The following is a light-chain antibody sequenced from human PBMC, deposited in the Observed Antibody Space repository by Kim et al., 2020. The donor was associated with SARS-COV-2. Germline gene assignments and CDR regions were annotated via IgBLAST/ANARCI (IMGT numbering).Light chain of an antibody. V-gene: IGLV2-23*02. J-gene: IGLJ2*01. Sequence: QSALTQPASVSGSPGQSITISCTGASSDIVSWYQHHPGEAPKLIIFEVNKRPSQISNRFSGSKSGNTASLTIAGLQAEDEANYYCCSYEGTVVFGGGNQLTVL. CDR3: CSYEGTVV. CDR2: EVN. CDR1: SSDIV.